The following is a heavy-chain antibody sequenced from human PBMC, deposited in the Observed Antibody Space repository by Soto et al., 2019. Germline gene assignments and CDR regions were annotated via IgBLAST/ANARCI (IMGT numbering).Heavy chain of an antibody. CDR2: ISYDGSNK. CDR3: AKSGGSDHDDDDYGMDV. CDR1: GFTFSSYG. D-gene: IGHD3-16*01. V-gene: IGHV3-30*18. Sequence: WGSLRLSCAASGFTFSSYGRHRVRQAPGKGLEWVAVISYDGSNKYYADSLTGRFTISRDNSKNTLYLQMNILRAEDTAVYYCAKSGGSDHDDDDYGMDVWGQGTTVTVSS. J-gene: IGHJ6*02.